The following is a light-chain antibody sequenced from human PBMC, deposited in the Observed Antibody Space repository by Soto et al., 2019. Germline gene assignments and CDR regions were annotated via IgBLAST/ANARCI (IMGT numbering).Light chain of an antibody. J-gene: IGKJ1*01. V-gene: IGKV3-11*01. CDR1: QSVGKY. CDR3: QQYGSSGT. Sequence: EIVVTQSPATLSLSPGERATLSCRASQSVGKYLVWYQQKPGQAPRLLIYDASNRATGIPARFSGSGSGTDFTLTISSLEPEDFAVYYCQQYGSSGTFGQGTKVDIK. CDR2: DAS.